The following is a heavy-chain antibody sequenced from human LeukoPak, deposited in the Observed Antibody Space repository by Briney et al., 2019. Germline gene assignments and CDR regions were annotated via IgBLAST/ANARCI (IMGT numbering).Heavy chain of an antibody. Sequence: PGGSLRLSCAASGFTFSRYSMNWVRQAPGKGLEWVSSVSISSWYIYYADSVKGRFTISRDNAKNSLYLQMNSLRAEDTAVYYCTRDLEYCTTTSCDAYYYYGMDVWGQGTTVTVSS. D-gene: IGHD2-2*01. J-gene: IGHJ6*02. CDR3: TRDLEYCTTTSCDAYYYYGMDV. CDR2: VSISSWYI. CDR1: GFTFSRYS. V-gene: IGHV3-21*01.